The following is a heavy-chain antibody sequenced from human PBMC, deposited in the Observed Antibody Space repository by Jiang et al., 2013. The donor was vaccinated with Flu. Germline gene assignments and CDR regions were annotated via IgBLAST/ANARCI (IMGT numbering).Heavy chain of an antibody. Sequence: EVKKPGSSVKVSCKASGGTFSSYAISWVRQAPGQGLEWMGGIIPIFGTANYAQKFQGRVTITADESTSTAYMELSSLRSEDTAVYYCAVTSLGYCSSTSCYMGFDYWGQGTLVTVSS. D-gene: IGHD2-2*02. CDR1: GGTFSSYA. CDR3: AVTSLGYCSSTSCYMGFDY. J-gene: IGHJ4*02. V-gene: IGHV1-69*01. CDR2: IIPIFGTA.